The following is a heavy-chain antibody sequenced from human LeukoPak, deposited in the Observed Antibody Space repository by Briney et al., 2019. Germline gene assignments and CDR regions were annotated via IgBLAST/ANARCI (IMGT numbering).Heavy chain of an antibody. CDR1: GFTFSSYS. J-gene: IGHJ4*02. CDR2: ISSSSSYI. Sequence: GGSLRLSCAASGFTFSSYSMNWVRQAPGKGLEWVSSISSSSSYIYYADLVKSRFTISRNNAKNSLYLQMNSLKAEDTAVDYCSPSSGGYWGQGTLVTVSS. D-gene: IGHD5-12*01. CDR3: SPSSGGY. V-gene: IGHV3-21*04.